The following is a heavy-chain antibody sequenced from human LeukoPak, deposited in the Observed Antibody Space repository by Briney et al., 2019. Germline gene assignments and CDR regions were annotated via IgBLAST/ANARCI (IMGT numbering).Heavy chain of an antibody. V-gene: IGHV3-23*01. D-gene: IGHD3-3*01. CDR1: GFTFSSYA. CDR3: AKTDYHFWSGSQPALGLFDY. Sequence: GGSLRLSCAASGFTFSSYAMSWVRQAPGKGLEWVSAISGSGGSTYYADSVKGRFTISRDNSKNTLYLQMNSLRAEDTAVYYCAKTDYHFWSGSQPALGLFDYWGQGTLVTVSS. CDR2: ISGSGGST. J-gene: IGHJ4*02.